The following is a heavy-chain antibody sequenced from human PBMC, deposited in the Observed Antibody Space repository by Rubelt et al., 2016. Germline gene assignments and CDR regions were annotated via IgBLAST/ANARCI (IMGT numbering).Heavy chain of an antibody. D-gene: IGHD6-19*01. V-gene: IGHV4-39*07. CDR1: GGSISSSSYY. CDR3: ARGRLYSSGWYHFDY. CDR2: IYYSGST. Sequence: QVQLQESGPGLVKPSETLSLTCTVSGGSISSSSYYWGWIRQPPGKGLEWIGSIYYSGSTYYNPSLKVRVTISVDTSKDQFSLKLSSVTAADTAVYYCARGRLYSSGWYHFDYWGQGTLVTVSS. J-gene: IGHJ4*02.